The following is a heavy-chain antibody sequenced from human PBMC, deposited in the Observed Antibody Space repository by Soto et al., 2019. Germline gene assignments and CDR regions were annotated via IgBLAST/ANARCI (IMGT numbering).Heavy chain of an antibody. CDR2: VLGGGGST. CDR1: GFTFNNYA. J-gene: IGHJ3*02. Sequence: EVQLLESGGGLVQPGGSLRLSCAASGFTFNNYAMSWVRQTPGKGLEWVSGVLGGGGSTFYADSVKGRFTISRDNSKNTLYVQMTGLRAEDTAIYYCARKGPPRDAFDIWGQGTMVTVSS. V-gene: IGHV3-23*01. CDR3: ARKGPPRDAFDI.